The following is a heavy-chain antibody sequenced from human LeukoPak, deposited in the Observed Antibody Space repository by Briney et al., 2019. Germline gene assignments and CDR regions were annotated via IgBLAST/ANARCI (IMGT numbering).Heavy chain of an antibody. Sequence: ASVKVSCKASGYTFTGYHIHWVRQAPGQGLEWMGWINPNSGGTHYAQKFQGRVTMTRDTSISTAYMELSRLRSDDTAVYYCARDYSGYPELWGFDYWGQGTLVTVSS. CDR1: GYTFTGYH. D-gene: IGHD5-12*01. J-gene: IGHJ4*02. V-gene: IGHV1-2*02. CDR3: ARDYSGYPELWGFDY. CDR2: INPNSGGT.